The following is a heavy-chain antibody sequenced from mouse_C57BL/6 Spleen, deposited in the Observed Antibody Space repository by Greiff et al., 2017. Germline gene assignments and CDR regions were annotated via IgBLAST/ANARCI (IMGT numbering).Heavy chain of an antibody. D-gene: IGHD1-1*01. CDR3: TLITTVVAHFDY. CDR1: GFNIKDYY. CDR2: IDPEDGDT. Sequence: VQLQQSGAELVRPGASVRLSCTASGFNIKDYYMHWVKQRPEQGLGGIGRIDPEDGDTEYAPKFQGKATMTADTSSNTAYLQLGSLTSEDTAVYYCTLITTVVAHFDYWGQGTTLTVSS. V-gene: IGHV14-1*01. J-gene: IGHJ2*01.